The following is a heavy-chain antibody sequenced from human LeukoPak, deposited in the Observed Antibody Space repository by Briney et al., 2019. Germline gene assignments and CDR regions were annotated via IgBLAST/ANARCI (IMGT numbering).Heavy chain of an antibody. CDR1: GGSISHYY. D-gene: IGHD3-22*01. V-gene: IGHV4-59*01. CDR3: ARGYYDSSGYLISYNWFDP. Sequence: ASETLSLTCTVSGGSISHYYWSWIRQPPGKGLEWVGYIYYSGSTNYNPSLKRRVTISVDTSKNKFSLKLSSVTAADTAVYYCARGYYDSSGYLISYNWFDPWGQGTLVTVSS. J-gene: IGHJ5*02. CDR2: IYYSGST.